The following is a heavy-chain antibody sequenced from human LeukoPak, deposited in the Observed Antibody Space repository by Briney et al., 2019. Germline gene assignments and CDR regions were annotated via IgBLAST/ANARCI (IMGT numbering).Heavy chain of an antibody. V-gene: IGHV4-34*01. D-gene: IGHD6-13*01. Sequence: SPSETLSLTCAVYGGSFSGYYWSWIRQPPGKGLEWIGEINHSGSTNYNPSLKSRVTISVDTSKNQFSLKLSSVTAADTAVYYCARGNRYSSSWGRVGWFDPWGQGTLVTVSS. J-gene: IGHJ5*02. CDR3: ARGNRYSSSWGRVGWFDP. CDR2: INHSGST. CDR1: GGSFSGYY.